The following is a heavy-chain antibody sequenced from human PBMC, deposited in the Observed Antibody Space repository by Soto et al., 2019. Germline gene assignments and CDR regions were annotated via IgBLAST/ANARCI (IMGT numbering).Heavy chain of an antibody. J-gene: IGHJ6*02. CDR1: GERFTSYW. Sequence: GDALKISCEGSGERFTSYWIGWVRQMPGKGLEWMGIIYPGESDTRYSPSFQGQVTISAEKSISTAYLKWSSLKAPDTAMYYCARRLRGARDPYGMDVCGQGTRVTVYS. CDR2: IYPGESDT. CDR3: ARRLRGARDPYGMDV. V-gene: IGHV5-51*01. D-gene: IGHD1-26*01.